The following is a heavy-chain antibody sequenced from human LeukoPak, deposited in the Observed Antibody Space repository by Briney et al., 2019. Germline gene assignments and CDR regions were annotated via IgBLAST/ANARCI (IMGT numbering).Heavy chain of an antibody. D-gene: IGHD3-10*01. Sequence: GGSLRLSCAASGFTFSSYGMHWVRQAPGKGLEWVAFIRYDGSNKYYADSVKGRFTISRDKSKNTLYLQMNSLRAEDTAVYYCAKLGFGEPIGDYWGQGTLVTVSS. CDR3: AKLGFGEPIGDY. CDR2: IRYDGSNK. V-gene: IGHV3-30*02. J-gene: IGHJ4*02. CDR1: GFTFSSYG.